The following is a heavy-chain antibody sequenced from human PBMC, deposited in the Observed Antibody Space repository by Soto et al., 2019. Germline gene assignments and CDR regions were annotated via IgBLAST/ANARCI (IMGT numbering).Heavy chain of an antibody. D-gene: IGHD2-15*01. CDR2: IKTKAEGGAT. CDR3: TTGSVEGV. J-gene: IGHJ6*02. CDR1: GFTFSAYS. Sequence: GSLRLSCAASGFTFSAYSMNWVRQAPGKGLEWVGRIKTKAEGGATDYAAPLKGRFTISRDDSRNTLFLQMNSLKTEDTAVYYCTTGSVEGVWGQGATVTVSS. V-gene: IGHV3-15*07.